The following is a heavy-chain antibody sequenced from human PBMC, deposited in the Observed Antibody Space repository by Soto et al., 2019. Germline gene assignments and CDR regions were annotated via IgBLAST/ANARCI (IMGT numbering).Heavy chain of an antibody. CDR1: GGSFIGYY. CDR3: ARGRPSKINNWFDP. Sequence: PSETLSLTCAVYGGSFIGYYWSWIRQPPGKGLEWIGEINHSGSTNYNPSLKSRATISVDTSKNQFSLKLSTVTAADTAVYYCARGRPSKINNWFDPWSQGTLVTVSS. CDR2: INHSGST. J-gene: IGHJ5*02. V-gene: IGHV4-34*01.